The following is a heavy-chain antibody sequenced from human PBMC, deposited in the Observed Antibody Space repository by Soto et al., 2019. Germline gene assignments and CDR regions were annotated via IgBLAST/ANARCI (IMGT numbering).Heavy chain of an antibody. D-gene: IGHD6-13*01. J-gene: IGHJ4*02. V-gene: IGHV3-23*01. CDR1: GFTFSSYA. CDR2: ISGSGGST. Sequence: GGSLRLSCAASGFTFSSYAMSWVRQAPGKGLEWVSAISGSGGSTYYADSVKGRFTISRDNSKNTLYLQMNSLRAEDTAVYYCANPQTVSSPPSGTSDYWGQGTLVTVSS. CDR3: ANPQTVSSPPSGTSDY.